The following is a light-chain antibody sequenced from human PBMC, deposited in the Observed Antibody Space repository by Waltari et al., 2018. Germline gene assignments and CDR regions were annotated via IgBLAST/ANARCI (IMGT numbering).Light chain of an antibody. CDR3: GTWDNSVSVSV. V-gene: IGLV1-51*02. J-gene: IGLJ3*02. CDR2: ENN. Sequence: QSVLTQPPSVSAAPGQKVTTSCSGASTYNFVSWYQQVPGTAPKLLIYENNKRPSGIPDRFTGAKSGTSATLVITGLQTGDEADYYCGTWDNSVSVSVFGGGTKLTVL. CDR1: STYNF.